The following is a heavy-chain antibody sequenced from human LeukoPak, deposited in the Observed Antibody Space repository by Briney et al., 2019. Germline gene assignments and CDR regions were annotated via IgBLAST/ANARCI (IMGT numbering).Heavy chain of an antibody. CDR3: AKDGAYYGSGSYSGY. J-gene: IGHJ4*02. V-gene: IGHV3-23*01. CDR1: GFTFSDYY. D-gene: IGHD3-10*01. Sequence: GGSLRLSCAASGFTFSDYYMSWIRQTPGKGLEWVSAISGSGGSTYYADSVKGRFTISRDNSKNTLYLQMSSLRAEDTAVYYCAKDGAYYGSGSYSGYWGQGTLDTVSS. CDR2: ISGSGGST.